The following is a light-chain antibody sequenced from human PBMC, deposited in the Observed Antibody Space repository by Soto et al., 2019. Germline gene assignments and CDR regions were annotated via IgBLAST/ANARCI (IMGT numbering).Light chain of an antibody. V-gene: IGKV3-15*01. CDR1: QSVNNN. CDR2: GAS. Sequence: EIIVTQSPATLSVSPGERATLXCXASQSVNNNLAWYQQKPGQAPRLLIYGASTRATGIPARFGGSGYGTEFTLTISSLQSEDFAIYYCQQYNNWPLLTFGGGTKVEIK. CDR3: QQYNNWPLLT. J-gene: IGKJ4*01.